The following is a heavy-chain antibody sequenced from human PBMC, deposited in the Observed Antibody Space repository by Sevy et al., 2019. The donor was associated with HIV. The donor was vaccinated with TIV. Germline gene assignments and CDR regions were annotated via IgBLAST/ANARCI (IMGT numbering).Heavy chain of an antibody. V-gene: IGHV1-69*11. CDR3: AREACSSTSCYYAFDI. D-gene: IGHD2-2*01. CDR1: GGTFSSYA. CDR2: IIPILGTA. J-gene: IGHJ3*02. Sequence: ASVKVSCKASGGTFSSYAISWVRQAPGQGLEWMGRIIPILGTANYAQKFQGRVTITADESTSTAYMELSSLRSEDTAVYYCAREACSSTSCYYAFDIWGQGTMVTVSS.